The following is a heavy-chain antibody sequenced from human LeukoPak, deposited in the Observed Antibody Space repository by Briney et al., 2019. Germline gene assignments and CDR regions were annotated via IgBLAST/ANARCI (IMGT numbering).Heavy chain of an antibody. CDR1: GGSISSSSYY. CDR2: IYYSGST. D-gene: IGHD3-10*01. CDR3: ARANYYGSGSYYKVPPLKLANFDY. V-gene: IGHV4-39*07. Sequence: PSETLSLTCTVSGGSISSSSYYWGWIRQPPGKGLEWIGSIYYSGSTYYDPSLKSRVTISVDTSKNQFSLKLSSVTAADTAVYYCARANYYGSGSYYKVPPLKLANFDYWGQGTLVTVSS. J-gene: IGHJ4*02.